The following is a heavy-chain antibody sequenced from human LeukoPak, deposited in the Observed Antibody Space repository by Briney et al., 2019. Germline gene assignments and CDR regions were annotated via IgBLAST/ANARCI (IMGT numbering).Heavy chain of an antibody. J-gene: IGHJ4*02. V-gene: IGHV3-30*02. CDR3: ANILGYCSSTSCPAGVTFDY. Sequence: PGGSLRLSCAASGFTFSSYGMHWVRQAPGKGLEWVAFIRYDGSNKYYADSVKGRFTISRDTSKNTLYLQMNSLRAEDTAVYYCANILGYCSSTSCPAGVTFDYWGQGTLVTVSS. CDR1: GFTFSSYG. CDR2: IRYDGSNK. D-gene: IGHD2-2*01.